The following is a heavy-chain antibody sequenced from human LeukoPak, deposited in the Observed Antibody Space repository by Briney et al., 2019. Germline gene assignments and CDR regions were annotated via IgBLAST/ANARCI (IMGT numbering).Heavy chain of an antibody. Sequence: SQTLSLTCAISGDSVSSNSATWNWIRQSPSRGLEWLGRTYYKSKWYNDYAVSVKSRITINSDTSKNQFSLQLSSVTTEDTAVYYCARVSSPWSPRDAFDIWGQGTVVTVSS. CDR3: ARVSSPWSPRDAFDI. D-gene: IGHD1-26*01. CDR1: GDSVSSNSAT. J-gene: IGHJ3*02. CDR2: TYYKSKWYN. V-gene: IGHV6-1*01.